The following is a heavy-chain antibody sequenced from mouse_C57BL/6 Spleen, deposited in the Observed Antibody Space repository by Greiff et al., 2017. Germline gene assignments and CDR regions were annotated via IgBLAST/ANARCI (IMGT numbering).Heavy chain of an antibody. CDR3: ARGTTVVALDY. D-gene: IGHD1-1*01. CDR2: IYPGDGDT. J-gene: IGHJ2*01. CDR1: GYAFSSSW. V-gene: IGHV1-82*01. Sequence: VKLQQSGPELVKPGASVKISCKASGYAFSSSWMNWVQQRPGKGLEWIGRIYPGDGDTNYNGKFKGKATLTADKSSSTAYMQLSSLTSEDSAVYFCARGTTVVALDYWGQGTTLTVSS.